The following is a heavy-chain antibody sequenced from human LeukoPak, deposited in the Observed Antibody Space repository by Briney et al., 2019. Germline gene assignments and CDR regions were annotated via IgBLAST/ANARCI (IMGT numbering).Heavy chain of an antibody. J-gene: IGHJ5*02. V-gene: IGHV4-34*01. D-gene: IGHD3-9*01. Sequence: SETLSLTCAVYGGSFSGYYWSGIRKPPGKGLEWIGETNHGGSTNYNPSLKSRVTISVDTSKNQFSLKLSSVTAADTAVYYCASLTGYPNWFDPWGQGTLVTVSS. CDR3: ASLTGYPNWFDP. CDR2: TNHGGST. CDR1: GGSFSGYY.